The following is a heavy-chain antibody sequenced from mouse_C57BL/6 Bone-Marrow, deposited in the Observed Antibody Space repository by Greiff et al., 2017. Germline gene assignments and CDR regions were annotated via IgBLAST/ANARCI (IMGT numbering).Heavy chain of an antibody. D-gene: IGHD2-13*01. J-gene: IGHJ3*01. CDR1: GYSFTGYY. V-gene: IGHV1-42*01. CDR3: ARSKVNSFAY. CDR2: INPSTGGT. Sequence: VQLQQPGPELVKPGASVKISCKASGYSFTGYYMNWVKQSPEKSLEWIGEINPSTGGTTYNQKFKAKATLTVDKSSSTAYMQLKSLTSEDSAVYYCARSKVNSFAYWGQGTLVTVSA.